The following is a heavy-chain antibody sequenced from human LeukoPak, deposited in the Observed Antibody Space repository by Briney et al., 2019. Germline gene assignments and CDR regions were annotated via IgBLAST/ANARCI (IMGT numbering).Heavy chain of an antibody. D-gene: IGHD4-17*01. V-gene: IGHV3-21*01. Sequence: GGSLKLSCAASGFTFSSYSMNWVRQAPGKGLEWVSSISSSSSYIYYADSVKGRFTISRDNAKSSLYLQMNSLRAEDTAVYYCARVVDGDYDAFDIWGQGTMVTVSS. J-gene: IGHJ3*02. CDR2: ISSSSSYI. CDR3: ARVVDGDYDAFDI. CDR1: GFTFSSYS.